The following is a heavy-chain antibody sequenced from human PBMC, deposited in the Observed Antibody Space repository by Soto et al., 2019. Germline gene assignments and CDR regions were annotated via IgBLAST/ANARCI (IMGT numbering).Heavy chain of an antibody. Sequence: QVQLVQSGAEVKKPGSSVKVSCKASGGTFSSYAISWVRQAPGQGLEWMGGIIPIFGTANYAQKFQGRVTITADESKSTAYMELSSLRAEDKAVYYCARDMMDCSSTRCLANYFDYWGQGTLVTVSS. CDR3: ARDMMDCSSTRCLANYFDY. J-gene: IGHJ4*02. CDR2: IIPIFGTA. V-gene: IGHV1-69*01. CDR1: GGTFSSYA. D-gene: IGHD2-2*01.